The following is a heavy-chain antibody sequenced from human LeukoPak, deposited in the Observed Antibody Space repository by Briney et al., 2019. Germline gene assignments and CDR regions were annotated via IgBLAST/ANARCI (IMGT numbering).Heavy chain of an antibody. CDR2: IKQDGNEK. CDR3: ARQGGSFFSFSTFFDY. J-gene: IGHJ4*02. D-gene: IGHD1-26*01. V-gene: IGHV3-7*01. CDR1: GFTFSSYW. Sequence: GGSLRLSCAASGFTFSSYWMSWVRQAPGKGLEWVANIKQDGNEKYYVDYVKGRFTISRDNDKNSLYLQMNGLRAEDTAVYYCARQGGSFFSFSTFFDYWGQGTLVTVSS.